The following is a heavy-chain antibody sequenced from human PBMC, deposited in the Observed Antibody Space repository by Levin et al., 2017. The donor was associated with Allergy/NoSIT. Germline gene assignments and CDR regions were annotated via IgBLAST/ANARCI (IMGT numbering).Heavy chain of an antibody. V-gene: IGHV3-9*01. CDR3: VQAVSFGYFDL. Sequence: GGSLRLSCAASGFTFDDYAMHWVRQAPGKGLEWVSLISWNSDSIGYADSVKGRFTISRDNAKNSLYLQMNSLRPEDTASYYYVQAVSFGYFDLWGRDTLDTVSS. CDR2: ISWNSDSI. D-gene: IGHD3-10*01. J-gene: IGHJ2*01. CDR1: GFTFDDYA.